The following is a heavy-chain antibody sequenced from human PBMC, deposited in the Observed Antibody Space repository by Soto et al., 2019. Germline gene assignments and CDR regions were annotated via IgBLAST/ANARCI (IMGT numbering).Heavy chain of an antibody. Sequence: QVQLQESGPGLVKPSQTLSLTCTVSGGSISSGDYYWSWIRQPPGQGLEWIGYMYRTGSTYYNPSLKSRLTRSVDRSKNQFSLKLSSVTATYTAVYYCARANGWYGDWFDPWGQGALVTVSS. V-gene: IGHV4-30-4*01. CDR3: ARANGWYGDWFDP. CDR2: MYRTGST. CDR1: GGSISSGDYY. D-gene: IGHD6-19*01. J-gene: IGHJ5*02.